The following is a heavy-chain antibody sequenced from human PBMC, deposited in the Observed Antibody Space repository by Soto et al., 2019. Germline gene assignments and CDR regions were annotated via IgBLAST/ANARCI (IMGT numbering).Heavy chain of an antibody. CDR3: AKDIVIFGVVPRRAFDI. CDR1: GFNFDNYA. J-gene: IGHJ3*02. CDR2: ISWNSGTI. Sequence: DVQLVESGGGLVQPGRSLRLSCAASGFNFDNYAMYWVRQAPGKGLEWVAGISWNSGTIAYADSVKGRFTISRDNAKNSLYLQMNSLRAEDTALYYCAKDIVIFGVVPRRAFDIWGQGTMVTVSS. V-gene: IGHV3-9*01. D-gene: IGHD3-3*01.